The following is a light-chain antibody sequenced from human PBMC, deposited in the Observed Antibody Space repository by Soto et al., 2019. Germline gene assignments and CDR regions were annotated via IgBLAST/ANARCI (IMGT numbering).Light chain of an antibody. CDR1: QGISTW. CDR2: AAS. V-gene: IGKV1-12*01. J-gene: IGKJ4*01. Sequence: DIEMTQSPSSVSASVGYRVTITCRASQGISTWLTWYQQKPGKAPNVLIYAASNLESGVPSRFSGSGSGTDFTLTISSLQPEDFATYYCQQATTFPLTFGGGPKVDIK. CDR3: QQATTFPLT.